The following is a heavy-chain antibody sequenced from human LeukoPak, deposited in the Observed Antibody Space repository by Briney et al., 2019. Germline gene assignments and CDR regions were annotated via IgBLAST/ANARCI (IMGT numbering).Heavy chain of an antibody. CDR3: ARGFVQGYFDY. J-gene: IGHJ4*02. V-gene: IGHV4-34*01. Sequence: SETLSLTCAVYGGSFSGYYWSWIRQPPGKGLEWIGEINHSGSTNYNPSLKSRVTISVDTSKNQFSLKLSSVTAADTAVYYRARGFVQGYFDYWGQGTLVTVSS. CDR2: INHSGST. CDR1: GGSFSGYY.